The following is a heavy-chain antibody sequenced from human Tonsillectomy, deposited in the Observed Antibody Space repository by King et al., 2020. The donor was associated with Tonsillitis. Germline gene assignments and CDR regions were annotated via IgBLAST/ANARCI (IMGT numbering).Heavy chain of an antibody. CDR3: ARGSSSGLNTYNVDY. CDR1: GFTFILYA. V-gene: IGHV3-21*01. CDR2: LSSGSTYI. D-gene: IGHD1-1*01. Sequence: VQLVESGGGLVKPGGSLRISCAASGFTFILYALNWVRQAPGKGLEWVSSLSSGSTYINYADSVRGRFTISRDNAKNSLYLQMNSLGAEDTGVYYCARGSSSGLNTYNVDYWGQGTLVTVSS. J-gene: IGHJ4*02.